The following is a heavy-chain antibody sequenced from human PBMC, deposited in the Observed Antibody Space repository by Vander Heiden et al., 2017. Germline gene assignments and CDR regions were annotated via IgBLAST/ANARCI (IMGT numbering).Heavy chain of an antibody. J-gene: IGHJ4*02. V-gene: IGHV3-33*01. D-gene: IGHD3-22*01. CDR1: GFSFSGSG. Sequence: QVHLVESEGGVVQPGTSLRLSCVGSGFSFSGSGMYWVRQAPGKGLEWVAVIWHDGSEKYYADSVKGRFTISRDNSKNTVYLEMDSLRVEDTAVYYCAREIQSSYSHWGLGTQVTVSS. CDR2: IWHDGSEK. CDR3: AREIQSSYSH.